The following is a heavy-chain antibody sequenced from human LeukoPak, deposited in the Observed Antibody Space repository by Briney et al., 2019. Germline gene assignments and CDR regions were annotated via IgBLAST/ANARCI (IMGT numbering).Heavy chain of an antibody. Sequence: SETLSLTCAVYGGSFSGYYWSWIRQPPGKGLEWIGEINHSGSTYYNPYLKSRVTISVDTSKNQFSLKLSSVTAADTAVYFCARELTTDAFDIWGQGTMVTVSS. CDR3: ARELTTDAFDI. CDR2: INHSGST. J-gene: IGHJ3*02. V-gene: IGHV4-34*01. CDR1: GGSFSGYY. D-gene: IGHD1-1*01.